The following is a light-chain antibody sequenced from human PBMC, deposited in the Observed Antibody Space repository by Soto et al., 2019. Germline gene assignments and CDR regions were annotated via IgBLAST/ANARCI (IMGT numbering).Light chain of an antibody. CDR1: QSISNC. CDR3: QHYNSYSEA. V-gene: IGKV1-5*01. CDR2: HAS. Sequence: DSQITQSPSTLPSSVVDRVAITCRASQSISNCLAWYQQEPGTAPKLLIYHASTLESGVPSRFSGSGSGTEFTLTISSLQPDDFATYYCQHYNSYSEAFGQGTKVDIK. J-gene: IGKJ1*01.